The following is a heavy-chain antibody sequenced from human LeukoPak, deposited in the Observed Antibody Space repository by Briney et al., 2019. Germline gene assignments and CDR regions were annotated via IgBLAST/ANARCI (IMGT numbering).Heavy chain of an antibody. V-gene: IGHV4-59*08. CDR1: GGSISSYY. J-gene: IGHJ4*02. CDR2: IYYSGST. Sequence: SETLSLTCTVSGGSISSYYWSWIRQPPGKGLEWIGYIYYSGSTNYDPSLKSRVTISVDTSKNQFSLKLSSVTAADTAVYYCARSGGSSSWNFDYWGQGTLVTVSS. CDR3: ARSGGSSSWNFDY. D-gene: IGHD6-13*01.